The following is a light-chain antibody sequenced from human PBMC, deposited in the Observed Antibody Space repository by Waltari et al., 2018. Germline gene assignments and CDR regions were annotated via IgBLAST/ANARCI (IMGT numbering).Light chain of an antibody. CDR1: QSSRSY. CDR2: AAS. Sequence: DIQMTQSPSSLSASVGDRVTITCRASQSSRSYLNWYQQKPGKAPKLLIYAASSLQSGVPSRFSGSGSGTDFTLTISSLQPEDVATYYCQKYNGDPPWTFGQGTKVEIK. J-gene: IGKJ1*01. CDR3: QKYNGDPPWT. V-gene: IGKV1-39*01.